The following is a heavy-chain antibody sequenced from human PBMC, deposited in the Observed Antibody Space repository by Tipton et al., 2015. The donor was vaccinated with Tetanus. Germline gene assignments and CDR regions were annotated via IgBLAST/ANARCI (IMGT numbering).Heavy chain of an antibody. J-gene: IGHJ4*02. D-gene: IGHD6-25*01. V-gene: IGHV3-69-1*02. CDR3: ASGSPLDF. CDR1: GFMFGNYR. Sequence: SLRLSCAVSGFMFGNYRMNWVRQAPGKGLEWVASITTNSYIYYADSVKGRFTISRDNTKNSLFLQMNSLRAGDTALYYCASGSPLDFWGQGTLVTVSS. CDR2: ITTNSYI.